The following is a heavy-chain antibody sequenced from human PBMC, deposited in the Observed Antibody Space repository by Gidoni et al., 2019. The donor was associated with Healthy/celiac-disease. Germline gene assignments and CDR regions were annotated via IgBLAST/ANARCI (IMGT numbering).Heavy chain of an antibody. CDR2: ISYDGSNK. J-gene: IGHJ3*02. D-gene: IGHD5-12*01. V-gene: IGHV3-30-3*01. CDR3: ARDLVVATITAFDI. Sequence: QVQLVESGGGVVQPGRSLRLSCAASGFTFSSYAMHWVRQAPGKGLGWVAVISYDGSNKYYADSVKGRFTISRDNSKNTLYLQMNSLRAEDTAVYYCARDLVVATITAFDIWGQGTMVTVSS. CDR1: GFTFSSYA.